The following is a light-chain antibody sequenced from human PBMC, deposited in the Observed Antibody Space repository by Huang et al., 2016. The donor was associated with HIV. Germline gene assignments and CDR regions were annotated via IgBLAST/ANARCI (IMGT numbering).Light chain of an antibody. Sequence: DIQITQSPSSLSASVGDRVTITCRARQNINKYLNWYQQQPGKAPKLLISGASTLQSGVPSSFSGSGSGTDFTLTISSLQPEDSAVYFCQQSVKTPRTFGQGTKLEI. J-gene: IGKJ2*01. V-gene: IGKV1-39*01. CDR2: GAS. CDR1: QNINKY. CDR3: QQSVKTPRT.